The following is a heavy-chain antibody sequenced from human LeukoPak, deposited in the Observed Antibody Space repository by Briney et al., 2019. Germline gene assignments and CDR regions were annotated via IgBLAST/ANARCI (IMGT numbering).Heavy chain of an antibody. Sequence: PGGSLRLSCAASGFTFSSYGMHCVRQAPGKGRECGAVLWYDGSNKYYADSVRGRFTISRDNSKNPLYLQMNSLRAEDTAVYYCAREVVESGYDLDAFDIWGQGTMVTVSS. V-gene: IGHV3-33*01. CDR3: AREVVESGYDLDAFDI. J-gene: IGHJ3*02. D-gene: IGHD5-12*01. CDR2: LWYDGSNK. CDR1: GFTFSSYG.